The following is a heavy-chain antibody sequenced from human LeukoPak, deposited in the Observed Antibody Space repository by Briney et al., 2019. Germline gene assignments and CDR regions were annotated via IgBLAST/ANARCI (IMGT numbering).Heavy chain of an antibody. CDR2: INHSGST. V-gene: IGHV4-39*07. Sequence: PSETLSLTCTVSGGSISSSSYYWSWIRQPPGKGLEWIGEINHSGSTNYNPSLKSRVTISVDTSKNQFSLKLSSVTAADTAVYYCARLGYDSSGYYHDLGNFDYWGQGTLVTVSS. CDR1: GGSISSSSYY. D-gene: IGHD3-22*01. CDR3: ARLGYDSSGYYHDLGNFDY. J-gene: IGHJ4*02.